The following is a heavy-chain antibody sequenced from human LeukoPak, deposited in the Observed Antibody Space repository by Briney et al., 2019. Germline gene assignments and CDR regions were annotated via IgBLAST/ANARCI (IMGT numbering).Heavy chain of an antibody. D-gene: IGHD3-10*01. CDR3: ASFSGSGSYYNGYGFDY. CDR2: ISRNGSTI. Sequence: GGSLRLSCAASGFTFSDYYMSWIRQAPGKGLEWVSYISRNGSTIYYADSVKGRFTISRDHTKNSLYLQMNSLRAEDTAVYYCASFSGSGSYYNGYGFDYWGQGTLVTVSS. J-gene: IGHJ4*02. V-gene: IGHV3-11*04. CDR1: GFTFSDYY.